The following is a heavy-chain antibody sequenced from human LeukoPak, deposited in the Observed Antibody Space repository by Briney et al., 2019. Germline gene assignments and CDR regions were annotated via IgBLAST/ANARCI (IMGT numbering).Heavy chain of an antibody. Sequence: GGSLRLSCAASGFTFSSYGMHWVRQAPGKGLEWVAVISYDGSNKCYADSVKGRFTISRDNSKNTLYLQMNSLRAEDTAVYYCAKESYGHRLNDYWGQGTLVTVSS. D-gene: IGHD5-18*01. J-gene: IGHJ4*02. CDR3: AKESYGHRLNDY. CDR2: ISYDGSNK. CDR1: GFTFSSYG. V-gene: IGHV3-30*18.